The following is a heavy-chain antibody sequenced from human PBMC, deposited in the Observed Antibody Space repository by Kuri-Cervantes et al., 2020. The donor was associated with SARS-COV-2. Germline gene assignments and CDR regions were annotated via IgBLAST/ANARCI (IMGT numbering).Heavy chain of an antibody. Sequence: SETLSLTCTVSGGSISSSSYYWGWIRQPPGKGLEWIGSIYYSGSTYYNPSLKSRVTISVDTSKNQFSLKLSSVTAADTAVYYCNAEDSSGPRYFDPWGRGTLVTVSS. CDR2: IYYSGST. CDR3: NAEDSSGPRYFDP. V-gene: IGHV4-39*07. CDR1: GGSISSSSYY. D-gene: IGHD3-22*01. J-gene: IGHJ2*01.